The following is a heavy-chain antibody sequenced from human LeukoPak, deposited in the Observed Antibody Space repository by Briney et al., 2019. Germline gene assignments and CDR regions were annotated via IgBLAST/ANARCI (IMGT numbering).Heavy chain of an antibody. Sequence: NLQGRVTMTTDTSTSTAYMELRSLRSDDTAVYYCARSRYFDWLPHYFDYWGQGTLVTVSS. V-gene: IGHV1-18*01. CDR3: ARSRYFDWLPHYFDY. J-gene: IGHJ4*02. D-gene: IGHD3-9*01.